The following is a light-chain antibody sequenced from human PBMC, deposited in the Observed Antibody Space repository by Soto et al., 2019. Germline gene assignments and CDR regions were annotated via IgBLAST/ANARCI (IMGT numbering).Light chain of an antibody. CDR1: SSNIGSNT. J-gene: IGLJ1*01. V-gene: IGLV1-44*01. CDR2: SHN. CDR3: ATWDDRLDGYV. Sequence: QSVLTQPPSASGTPGQRVIISCSGSSSNIGSNTVNWYQQLPGTAPKLLIYSHNQRPSGVPDRFSGSQSGTSASLAINGLHSEDEAEYYCATWDDRLDGYVFGTGTKLTVL.